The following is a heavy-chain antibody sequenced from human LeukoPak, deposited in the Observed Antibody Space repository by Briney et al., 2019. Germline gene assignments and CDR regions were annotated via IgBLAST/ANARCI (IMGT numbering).Heavy chain of an antibody. J-gene: IGHJ4*02. V-gene: IGHV3-23*01. CDR2: ISPSGGRT. D-gene: IGHD1-26*01. CDR3: VSQPYRGSDNYYFDY. CDR1: GFAFSTDA. Sequence: PGGSLRLSCVASGFAFSTDAMHWVRQAPGKGLEWVSGISPSGGRTYYAGSVKGRFTISRDNSKNTLYLQMKSLRAEDTAVYYCVSQPYRGSDNYYFDYWGQGTLVAVSS.